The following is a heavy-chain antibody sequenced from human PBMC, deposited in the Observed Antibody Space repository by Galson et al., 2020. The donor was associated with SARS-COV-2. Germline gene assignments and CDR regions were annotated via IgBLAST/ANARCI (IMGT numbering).Heavy chain of an antibody. CDR2: ISGNGGSI. V-gene: IGHV3-9*01. CDR1: GFSFDDYG. CDR3: AKDIDEYPSGGMDV. D-gene: IGHD6-6*01. Sequence: GGSLRLTCAVSGFSFDDYGMHWVRQAPGKGLEWVSGISGNGGSIGQADSVKGRFTISRDNAKSSLYLQMNSLRAEDTPLYYCAKDIDEYPSGGMDVWGQGTTVTVSS. J-gene: IGHJ6*02.